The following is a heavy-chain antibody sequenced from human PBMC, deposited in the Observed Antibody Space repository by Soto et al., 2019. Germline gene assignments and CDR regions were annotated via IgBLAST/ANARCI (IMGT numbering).Heavy chain of an antibody. CDR1: GGSISSGGYY. V-gene: IGHV4-31*03. CDR3: ARGVVVVTAISHTYYFDY. D-gene: IGHD2-21*02. J-gene: IGHJ4*02. Sequence: PSETLSLTCTVSGGSISSGGYYWSWIRQHPGKGLEWIGYIYYSGSTYYNPSLKSRVTISVDTSKNQFSLKLSSVTAADTAVYYCARGVVVVTAISHTYYFDYWGQGTLVTVSS. CDR2: IYYSGST.